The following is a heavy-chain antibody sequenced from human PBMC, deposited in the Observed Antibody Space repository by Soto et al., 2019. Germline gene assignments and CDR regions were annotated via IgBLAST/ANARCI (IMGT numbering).Heavy chain of an antibody. V-gene: IGHV4-39*01. D-gene: IGHD3-9*01. J-gene: IGHJ4*02. CDR1: GGSISSSSYY. Sequence: ASETLSLTCTVSGGSISSSSYYWGWIRQPPGKGLEWIGSIYYSGSTYYNPSLKSRVTISVDTSKNQFSLKLSSVTAADTAVYYCARQDVLRYFDWLLPFDYWGQGTLVTVSS. CDR3: ARQDVLRYFDWLLPFDY. CDR2: IYYSGST.